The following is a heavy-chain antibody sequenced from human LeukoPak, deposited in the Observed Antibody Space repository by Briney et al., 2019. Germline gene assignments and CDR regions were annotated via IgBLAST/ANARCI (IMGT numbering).Heavy chain of an antibody. CDR3: ASTSMVRGVITPFDY. Sequence: PGGSLRLSCAASGAIFSNHAMSWVRQAPGKGLEWVSLISGTGVTTYYAASVKGRFTISRDNSKNTLYLQMNSLRAEDTALYCCASTSMVRGVITPFDYWGQGTLVTVSS. CDR2: ISGTGVTT. CDR1: GAIFSNHA. V-gene: IGHV3-23*01. J-gene: IGHJ4*02. D-gene: IGHD3-10*01.